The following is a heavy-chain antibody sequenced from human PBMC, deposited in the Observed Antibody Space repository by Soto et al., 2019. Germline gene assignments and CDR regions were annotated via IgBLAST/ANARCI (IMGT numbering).Heavy chain of an antibody. D-gene: IGHD2-15*01. CDR1: GDSITSRDW. Sequence: QVHLQQSGPGLVNPSGTLSLTCAVSGDSITSRDWWSWVRQPPGKGLEWIGEIHHSGSTKYNPSLKSRVTISVDTSSNQFSLNLSSVTAADTAVYYCARAAVRTFDYWSQGSLVTVSS. V-gene: IGHV4-4*02. CDR2: IHHSGST. CDR3: ARAAVRTFDY. J-gene: IGHJ4*02.